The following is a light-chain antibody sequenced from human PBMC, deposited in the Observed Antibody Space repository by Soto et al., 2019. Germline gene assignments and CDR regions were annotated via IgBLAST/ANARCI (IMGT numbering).Light chain of an antibody. CDR2: DVS. CDR1: SSDVGAYNY. V-gene: IGLV2-14*01. CDR3: SSYTTTNTHV. J-gene: IGLJ1*01. Sequence: QSVLTQPASVSGSPGQSITISCSGTSSDVGAYNYVSWHQQHPGKVPKIIIYDVSRRPSGVSNRFSGSKSGNTASLTISGLQAEDEADYYCSSYTTTNTHVFGTGTKSPS.